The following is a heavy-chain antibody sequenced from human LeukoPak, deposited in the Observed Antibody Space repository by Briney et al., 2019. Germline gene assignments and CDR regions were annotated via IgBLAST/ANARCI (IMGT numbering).Heavy chain of an antibody. Sequence: PGGSLRLSCAVSGFIVSNNYTSWVRQAPGKGLEWVSILYADGTTYYADSVKGRFTISRDNSKNTLFLQMNSLRAEDTAVYYCARDTSIQVLLENWGQGTLVTVSS. CDR3: ARDTSIQVLLEN. V-gene: IGHV3-53*01. J-gene: IGHJ4*02. D-gene: IGHD2-15*01. CDR1: GFIVSNNY. CDR2: LYADGTT.